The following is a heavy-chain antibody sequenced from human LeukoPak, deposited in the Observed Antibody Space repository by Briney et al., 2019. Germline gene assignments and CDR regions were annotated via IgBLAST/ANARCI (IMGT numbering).Heavy chain of an antibody. Sequence: ASVKVSCKASGYTFTSYYMHWVRQAPGQGLEWMGIINPSGGSTSYAQKFQGRVTMTRDTSTSTVYMELSSLRSEDTAVYYCARGANYYDSSGYYPFDYWGQGTLVTVSS. V-gene: IGHV1-46*01. D-gene: IGHD3-22*01. CDR3: ARGANYYDSSGYYPFDY. J-gene: IGHJ4*02. CDR2: INPSGGST. CDR1: GYTFTSYY.